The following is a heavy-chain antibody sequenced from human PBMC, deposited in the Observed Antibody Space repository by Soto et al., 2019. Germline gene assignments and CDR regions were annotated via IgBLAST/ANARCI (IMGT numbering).Heavy chain of an antibody. V-gene: IGHV4-34*01. CDR2: INHSVRV. CDR1: GGSFSGHS. Sequence: KPSETLSLTCAVYGGSFSGHSWTWIRQSPGKGLEWIGDINHSVRVNYSPSLKSRVTISLDTSKNQFSLTLSAVTAADTAMYYCSTRAYDPNGYYRFDPWGPGTLVTVSS. CDR3: STRAYDPNGYYRFDP. J-gene: IGHJ5*01. D-gene: IGHD3-22*01.